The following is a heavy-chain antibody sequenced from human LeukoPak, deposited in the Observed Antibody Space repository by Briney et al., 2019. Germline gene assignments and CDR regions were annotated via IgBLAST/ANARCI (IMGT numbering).Heavy chain of an antibody. CDR2: VHLSGRT. CDR1: GGSISTTNW. J-gene: IGHJ4*02. Sequence: SETLSLTCGVSGGSISTTNWWTWVRQPPGEGLEWIGEVHLSGRTHYNPSLKSRLIMSVDLPENHISLKLTSVTAADTAVYYCAREGGFYRPLDYSGQGTLVTVSS. CDR3: AREGGFYRPLDY. V-gene: IGHV4-4*02. D-gene: IGHD3-3*01.